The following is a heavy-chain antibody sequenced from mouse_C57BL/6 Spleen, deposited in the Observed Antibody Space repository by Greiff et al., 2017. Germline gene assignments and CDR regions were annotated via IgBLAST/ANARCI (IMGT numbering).Heavy chain of an antibody. V-gene: IGHV1-80*01. Sequence: VQLQQSGAELVKPGASVKISCKASGYAFSSYWMNWVKQRPGKGLEWIGQIYPGDGDTNYNGKFKGKATLTADKSSSTAYRQLSSLTSEDSAVYFCASKRGVYYGSTSGAMDYWGQGTSVTVSS. CDR3: ASKRGVYYGSTSGAMDY. CDR2: IYPGDGDT. J-gene: IGHJ4*01. D-gene: IGHD1-1*01. CDR1: GYAFSSYW.